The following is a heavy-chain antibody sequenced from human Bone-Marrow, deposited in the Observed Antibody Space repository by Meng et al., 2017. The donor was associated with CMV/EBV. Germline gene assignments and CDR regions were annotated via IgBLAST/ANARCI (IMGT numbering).Heavy chain of an antibody. J-gene: IGHJ6*02. Sequence: GSLRLSCAVYGGSFSGYYWSWIRQPPGKGLEWIGEINHSGSTNYNPSLKSRVTISVDTSKNQFSLKLSSVTAADTAVYYCARARFSWMKLRGGMDVWGQGTTVTVSS. CDR3: ARARFSWMKLRGGMDV. V-gene: IGHV4-34*01. CDR1: GGSFSGYY. D-gene: IGHD3-3*01. CDR2: INHSGST.